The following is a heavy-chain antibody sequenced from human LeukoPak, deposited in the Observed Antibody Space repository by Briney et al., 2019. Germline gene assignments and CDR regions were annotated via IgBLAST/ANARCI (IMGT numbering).Heavy chain of an antibody. V-gene: IGHV3-53*01. J-gene: IGHJ4*02. CDR1: GFIVSSKY. CDR3: ATDYASGTYYTLDC. Sequence: GGSLRLSCAASGFIVSSKYMSWVRQAPGMGLEWVSILYTGGRTYYADSVRGRFTISRDNSKNTLYLQMNSLRAEDTAVYYCATDYASGTYYTLDCWGQGTLVTVSS. CDR2: LYTGGRT. D-gene: IGHD3-10*01.